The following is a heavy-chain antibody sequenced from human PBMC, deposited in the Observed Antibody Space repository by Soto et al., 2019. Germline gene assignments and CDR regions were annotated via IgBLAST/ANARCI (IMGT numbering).Heavy chain of an antibody. CDR3: ARDQAAGGTISRYFQD. J-gene: IGHJ1*01. D-gene: IGHD6-13*01. CDR2: ISGGGSTT. V-gene: IGHV3-23*01. CDR1: GFTFSSYA. Sequence: EVQLLEPGGGLVQPEGSLRLSCEASGFTFSSYAMSWVRQAPGKGLEWVSGISGGGSTTYYADSVKGRFTISRDNSKNTLYLQVNSLRAEDTAVYYCARDQAAGGTISRYFQDWGQGTLVTVSS.